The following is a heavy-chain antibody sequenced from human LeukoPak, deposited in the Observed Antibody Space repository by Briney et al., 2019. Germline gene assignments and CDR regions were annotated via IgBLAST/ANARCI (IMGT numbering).Heavy chain of an antibody. CDR2: MNPNSGNT. CDR1: GYTFTSYD. J-gene: IGHJ3*02. D-gene: IGHD3-22*01. CDR3: ARVRRMIVVVSLPHAFDI. Sequence: GASVKVSCKASGYTFTSYDINWVRQATGQGLEWMGWMNPNSGNTGYAQKFQGRVTMTRNTSISTAYMELSSLRSEDTAVYYCARVRRMIVVVSLPHAFDIWGQGTMVTVSS. V-gene: IGHV1-8*01.